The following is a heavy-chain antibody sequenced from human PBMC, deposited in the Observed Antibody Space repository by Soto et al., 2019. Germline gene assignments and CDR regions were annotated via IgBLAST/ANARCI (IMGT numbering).Heavy chain of an antibody. CDR2: ISNSGRTI. J-gene: IGHJ5*02. Sequence: QVQLVESGGGLVKPGGSLRLSCAASGFSFSDYYMSWIRQAPGKGLEWISYISNSGRTIYYADSLKGRFTISRDNAKKSLYLQMNSLRVDDTAMYYCARLPYPWGWFDPWGQGTLVTVSS. CDR3: ARLPYPWGWFDP. CDR1: GFSFSDYY. D-gene: IGHD3-16*01. V-gene: IGHV3-11*01.